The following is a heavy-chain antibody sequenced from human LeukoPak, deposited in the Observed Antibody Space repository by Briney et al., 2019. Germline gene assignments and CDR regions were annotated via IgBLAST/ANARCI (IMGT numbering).Heavy chain of an antibody. Sequence: PGRSLRLSCAASGFTFSSYAMHWVRQAPGKGLEWVAVISYDGSNKYYADSVKGRFTISRDNSKNTLYLQMNSLRAEDTAVYYCARDVYSSGWYSGAYYYYMDVWGKGTTVTVSS. V-gene: IGHV3-30*04. CDR1: GFTFSSYA. CDR3: ARDVYSSGWYSGAYYYYMDV. D-gene: IGHD6-19*01. J-gene: IGHJ6*03. CDR2: ISYDGSNK.